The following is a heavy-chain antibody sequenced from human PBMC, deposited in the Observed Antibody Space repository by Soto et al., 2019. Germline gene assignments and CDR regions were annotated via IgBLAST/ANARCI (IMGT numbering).Heavy chain of an antibody. CDR3: VKGSSSSWRYYYGMDV. Sequence: GGSLRLSCSASGFTFSSYAMHWVRPAPGKGLEYVSAISSNGGSTYYADSVKGRFTISRDNSKNTLYLQMSSLRAEDTAVYYCVKGSSSSWRYYYGMDVWGQGTTVTVSS. D-gene: IGHD6-13*01. CDR1: GFTFSSYA. J-gene: IGHJ6*02. CDR2: ISSNGGST. V-gene: IGHV3-64D*08.